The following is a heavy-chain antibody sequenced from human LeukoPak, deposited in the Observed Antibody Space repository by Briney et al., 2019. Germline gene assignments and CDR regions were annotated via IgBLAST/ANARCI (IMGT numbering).Heavy chain of an antibody. CDR2: IRSNVYGAIT. Sequence: GGSLRLSCTASGFTFGDYAMSWIRQAPGKGLEWVGFIRSNVYGAITEYAASVKGRFTISRDDSKSIAYLQMSSLKSEDTAVYYCTRGNYYFDYWGQGTLVTVSS. V-gene: IGHV3-49*03. J-gene: IGHJ4*02. CDR1: GFTFGDYA. CDR3: TRGNYYFDY.